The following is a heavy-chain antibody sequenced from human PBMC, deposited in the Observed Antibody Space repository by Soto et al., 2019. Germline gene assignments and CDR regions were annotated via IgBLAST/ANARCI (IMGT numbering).Heavy chain of an antibody. Sequence: GGSLRLSCAASGFTFSSYAMSWVRQAPGKGLEWVSAISGSGGSTYYADSVKGRFTISRDNSKNTLYLQMNSLRAEDTAVYYCAKWGYCISTSCTSPYYYYGMDVWGQGTTVTVSS. CDR1: GFTFSSYA. CDR3: AKWGYCISTSCTSPYYYYGMDV. V-gene: IGHV3-23*01. J-gene: IGHJ6*02. CDR2: ISGSGGST. D-gene: IGHD2-2*01.